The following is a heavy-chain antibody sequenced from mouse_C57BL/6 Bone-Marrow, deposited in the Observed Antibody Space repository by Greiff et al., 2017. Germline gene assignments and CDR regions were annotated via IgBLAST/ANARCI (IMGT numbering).Heavy chain of an antibody. V-gene: IGHV1-69*01. D-gene: IGHD2-5*01. Sequence: QVHVKQPGAELVMPGASVKLSCKASGYTFTSYWMHWVKQRPGQGLEWIGEIDPSDSYTNYNQKFKGKSTLTVDKSSSTAYMQLSSLTSEDSAVYYCARTYYSNYRYFDVWGTGTTVTVSS. CDR2: IDPSDSYT. J-gene: IGHJ1*03. CDR3: ARTYYSNYRYFDV. CDR1: GYTFTSYW.